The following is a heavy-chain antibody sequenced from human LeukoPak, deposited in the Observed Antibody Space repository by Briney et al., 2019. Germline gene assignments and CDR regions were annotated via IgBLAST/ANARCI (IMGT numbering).Heavy chain of an antibody. CDR3: ARFFRTVWELPYY. CDR2: IYHDGNT. J-gene: IGHJ4*02. Sequence: PSETLSLTCSVSGYSISSGYYWGWIRQPPGKGLEWTGNIYHDGNTYYNPSLKSRVTISVDTSKNQFSLRLSSVTAADTAVYYCARFFRTVWELPYYWGPGTLVTVSS. V-gene: IGHV4-38-2*02. CDR1: GYSISSGYY. D-gene: IGHD1-26*01.